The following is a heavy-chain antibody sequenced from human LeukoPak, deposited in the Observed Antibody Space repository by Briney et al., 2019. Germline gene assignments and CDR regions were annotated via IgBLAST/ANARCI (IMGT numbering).Heavy chain of an antibody. CDR2: ISWNSGSI. J-gene: IGHJ4*02. D-gene: IGHD5-18*01. CDR3: AKDIHPGYTAMED. CDR1: GFTFDDYA. Sequence: QPGGSLRLSCAASGFTFDDYAMHWVRQAPGKGLEWVSGISWNSGSIGYADSVKGRFTISRDNAKNSLYLQMNSLRAEDTALYYCAKDIHPGYTAMEDRGQGTLVTVSS. V-gene: IGHV3-9*01.